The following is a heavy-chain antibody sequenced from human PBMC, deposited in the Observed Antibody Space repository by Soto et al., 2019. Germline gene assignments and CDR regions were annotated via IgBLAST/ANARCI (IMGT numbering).Heavy chain of an antibody. CDR3: ARSGYCSGGSCSLDY. J-gene: IGHJ4*02. V-gene: IGHV4-59*01. CDR1: GGSISSYY. D-gene: IGHD2-15*01. CDR2: IYYSGST. Sequence: SETLSLTCTVSGGSISSYYWSWIRQPPGKGLEWIGYIYYSGSTNYNPSLKSRVTISVDTSKNQFSLKLSSVTAADTAVYYCARSGYCSGGSCSLDYWGQGTLVTVSS.